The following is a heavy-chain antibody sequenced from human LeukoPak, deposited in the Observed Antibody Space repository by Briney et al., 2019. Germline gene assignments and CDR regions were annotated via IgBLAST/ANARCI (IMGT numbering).Heavy chain of an antibody. Sequence: GGSLRLSCAASGFTFRTYPMSWVRQAPGKGLQWVSAISGSDGRTAYADSVKGRFTISRDNSKNTLYLQMNSLRVEDTAVYYCAKSQEDDSSGYYYSNFDYWGQETLVTVSS. CDR3: AKSQEDDSSGYYYSNFDY. J-gene: IGHJ4*02. CDR1: GFTFRTYP. D-gene: IGHD3-22*01. V-gene: IGHV3-23*01. CDR2: ISGSDGRT.